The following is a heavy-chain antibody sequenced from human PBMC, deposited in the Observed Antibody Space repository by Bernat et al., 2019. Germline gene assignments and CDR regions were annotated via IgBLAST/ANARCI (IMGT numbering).Heavy chain of an antibody. V-gene: IGHV3-23*01. D-gene: IGHD1-1*01. CDR3: AKVLAGNYYFDL. J-gene: IGHJ4*02. CDR2: ISGSGGNT. Sequence: EVQLLESGGGLVQPGGSLRVSCAASGFTFSSYAMSWVRQAPGKGLEWVSAISGSGGNTYYADSVKGRFTISRDNAKNTLYLAMNSLRAEDTAIYYCAKVLAGNYYFDLWGQGTLVTVSS. CDR1: GFTFSSYA.